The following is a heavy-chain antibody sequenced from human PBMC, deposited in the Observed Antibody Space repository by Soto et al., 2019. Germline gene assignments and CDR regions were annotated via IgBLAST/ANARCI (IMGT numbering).Heavy chain of an antibody. D-gene: IGHD3-10*01. CDR2: INPNSGGT. J-gene: IGHJ6*04. Sequence: GASVKVSCKASGYTFTGYYMHWVRQAPGQGLEWMGWINPNSGGTNYAQKFQGWVTMTRDTSISTAYMELSRLRSDDTAVYYCARGNMVRYYYYGMDFRGKRSSVT. V-gene: IGHV1-2*04. CDR1: GYTFTGYY. CDR3: ARGNMVRYYYYGMDF.